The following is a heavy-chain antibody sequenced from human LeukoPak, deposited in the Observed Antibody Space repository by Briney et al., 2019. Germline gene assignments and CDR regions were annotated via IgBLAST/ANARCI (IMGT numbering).Heavy chain of an antibody. D-gene: IGHD6-25*01. CDR1: GFTFSTHD. V-gene: IGHV3-48*01. CDR3: ARFAAGGSYYYYMDV. J-gene: IGHJ6*03. CDR2: INSRSSTI. Sequence: GGSLRLSCAASGFTFSTHDVNWVRQAPGKGLEWVSFINSRSSTIYYADSVKGRFTISRDNAKNSLYLQVNSLRADDTAVYYCARFAAGGSYYYYMDVWGKGTTVTVSS.